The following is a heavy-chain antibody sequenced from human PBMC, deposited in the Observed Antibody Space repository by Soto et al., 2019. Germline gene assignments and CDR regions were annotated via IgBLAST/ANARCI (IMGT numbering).Heavy chain of an antibody. Sequence: GGSLRLSCAASGFTVSSNYMSWVRQAPGKGLEWVSVIYSGGSTYYADSVKGRFTISRDNPKNTLYLQMNSLRAEDTAVHYCASGSYDYIWGSYRYPGGFDIWGQGTMVTVSS. V-gene: IGHV3-66*01. J-gene: IGHJ3*02. CDR2: IYSGGST. CDR1: GFTVSSNY. D-gene: IGHD3-16*02. CDR3: ASGSYDYIWGSYRYPGGFDI.